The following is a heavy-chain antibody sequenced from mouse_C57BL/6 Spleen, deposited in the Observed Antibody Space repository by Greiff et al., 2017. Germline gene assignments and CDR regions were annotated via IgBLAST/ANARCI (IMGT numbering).Heavy chain of an antibody. J-gene: IGHJ4*01. Sequence: QVQLQQPGAELVRPGSSVKLSCKASGYTFTSYWMHWVKQRPIQGLEWIGNIDPSDSETHYNQKFKDKATLTVDKSSSTAYMQLSSLTSEDSAVYYCARRGTTVVAEGYAMDDWGQGTSVTVSS. CDR1: GYTFTSYW. D-gene: IGHD1-1*01. CDR3: ARRGTTVVAEGYAMDD. V-gene: IGHV1-52*01. CDR2: IDPSDSET.